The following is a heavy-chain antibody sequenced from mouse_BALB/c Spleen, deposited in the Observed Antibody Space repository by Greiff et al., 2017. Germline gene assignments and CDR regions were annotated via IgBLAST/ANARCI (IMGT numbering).Heavy chain of an antibody. Sequence: EVNVVESGGGLVQPGGSLRLSCATSGFTFSDFYMEWVRQPPGKRLEWIAASRNKANDYTTEYSASVKGRFIVSRDTSQSILYLQMNALRAEDTAIYYCARSNWDYAMDDWGQGTSVTVSS. CDR1: GFTFSDFY. J-gene: IGHJ4*01. D-gene: IGHD4-1*01. CDR2: SRNKANDYTT. V-gene: IGHV7-1*02. CDR3: ARSNWDYAMDD.